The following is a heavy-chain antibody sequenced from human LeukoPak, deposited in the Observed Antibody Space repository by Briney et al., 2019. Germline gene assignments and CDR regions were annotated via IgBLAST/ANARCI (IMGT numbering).Heavy chain of an antibody. J-gene: IGHJ3*02. CDR3: ASIVWFGDYDAFDI. CDR2: IYYRGST. Sequence: SETLSLTCTVSGGSISSGGYYWSWIRQHPGKGLEWIGYIYYRGSTYYNPSLKSRVTISVDTSKSQFSLKLSSVTAADTAVYYCASIVWFGDYDAFDIWGQGTMVTVSS. V-gene: IGHV4-31*03. CDR1: GGSISSGGYY. D-gene: IGHD3-10*01.